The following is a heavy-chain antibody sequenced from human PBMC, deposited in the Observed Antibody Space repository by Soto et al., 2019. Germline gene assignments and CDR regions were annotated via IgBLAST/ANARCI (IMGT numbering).Heavy chain of an antibody. J-gene: IGHJ5*02. CDR2: ISDTGTT. Sequence: QVQLQESGPGLVKPSETLSLTCTVSGGSVSSGSYHWTWIRQPPGKGLEWIGYISDTGTTNYNPSLKIRVTISVDTSKNQFSLRLSSVTPADTALYYCAKLVAVAGTDDWFDPWGQGTLVTVSS. V-gene: IGHV4-61*01. CDR1: GGSVSSGSYH. D-gene: IGHD6-19*01. CDR3: AKLVAVAGTDDWFDP.